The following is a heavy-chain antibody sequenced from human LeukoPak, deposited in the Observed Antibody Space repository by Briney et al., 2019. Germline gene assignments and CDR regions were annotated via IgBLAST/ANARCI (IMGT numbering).Heavy chain of an antibody. CDR3: ARDEVGGPLKY. V-gene: IGHV3-7*01. CDR1: DFIFTKYW. CDR2: IREDGNKD. J-gene: IGHJ4*02. Sequence: GGSLRLSCLGSDFIFTKYWMTWVRQATGKGREWVANIREDGNKDNYIDSVRGRFTISRDYAKNSLYLQMNSLRAEDTAVYYCARDEVGGPLKYWGQGILVTVSS. D-gene: IGHD1-26*01.